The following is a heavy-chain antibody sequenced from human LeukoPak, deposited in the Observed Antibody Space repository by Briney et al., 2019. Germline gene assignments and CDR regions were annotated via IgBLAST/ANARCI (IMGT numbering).Heavy chain of an antibody. CDR2: IYYSGST. J-gene: IGHJ4*02. CDR3: ARGFYYYDSSGYLDY. Sequence: SETLSLTCTVSGGSISSSSYYWGWIRQPPGKGLEWIGSIYYSGSTYYNPSLKSRVTISVDTSKNQFSLKLSSVTAADTAVYYCARGFYYYDSSGYLDYWGQGTLVTVSS. CDR1: GGSISSSSYY. V-gene: IGHV4-39*07. D-gene: IGHD3-22*01.